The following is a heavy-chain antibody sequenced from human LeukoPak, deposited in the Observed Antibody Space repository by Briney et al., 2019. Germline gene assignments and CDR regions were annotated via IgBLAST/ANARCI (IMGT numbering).Heavy chain of an antibody. V-gene: IGHV1-18*01. CDR3: ARASAQWSDY. CDR2: ISAYNGHT. J-gene: IGHJ4*02. Sequence: ASVKVSCKASGYTFTNYGISWVRRAPGQGLEWMGWISAYNGHTDSAQKFQGRVTMTADTSTSTAYMELRSLRSDDTATYYCARASAQWSDYWGQGTLVTVSS. D-gene: IGHD2-15*01. CDR1: GYTFTNYG.